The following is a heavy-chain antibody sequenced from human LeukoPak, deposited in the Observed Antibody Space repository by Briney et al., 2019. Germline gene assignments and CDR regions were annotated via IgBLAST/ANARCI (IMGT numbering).Heavy chain of an antibody. J-gene: IGHJ4*02. Sequence: GASVKVSCKASGHTFTSYAMHWVRQAPGQRPEWMGWINAGNGNTKYSQKFQGRVTITRDTSASTAYMELSSLRSEDTAVYYCARIRVPIAVAGITDSFDYWGQGTLVTVSS. D-gene: IGHD6-19*01. CDR2: INAGNGNT. CDR1: GHTFTSYA. CDR3: ARIRVPIAVAGITDSFDY. V-gene: IGHV1-3*01.